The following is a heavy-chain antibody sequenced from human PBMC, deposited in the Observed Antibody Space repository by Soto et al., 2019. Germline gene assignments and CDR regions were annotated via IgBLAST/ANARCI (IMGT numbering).Heavy chain of an antibody. CDR2: IRGGGLST. CDR1: GFTFSSGV. D-gene: IGHD3-16*01. CDR3: AISQDRGGRTTFID. Sequence: GGSLRLSCAASGFTFSSGVMSWVRQTPGKGLEWVATIRGGGLSTYYADSVKGRFTISRDNAENSRYLQMNSLRAEDTALYYCAISQDRGGRTTFIDWGQGTQVTVSS. V-gene: IGHV3-23*01. J-gene: IGHJ4*02.